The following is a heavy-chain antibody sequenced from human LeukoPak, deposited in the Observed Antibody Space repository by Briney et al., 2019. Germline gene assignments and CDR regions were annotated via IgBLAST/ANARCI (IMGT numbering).Heavy chain of an antibody. CDR1: GFTLTNHG. D-gene: IGHD1-14*01. J-gene: IGHJ4*02. V-gene: IGHV3-23*01. CDR3: AKDSTLTAEYFDY. Sequence: GGSLRLSCAVSGFTLTNHGVSWVRQAPGKGLEWVSIITGTGGKYYADSVKGRFTISRDNSKNTLYLQMNSLRAEDTAVYYCAKDSTLTAEYFDYWGQGTLVTVSS. CDR2: ITGTGGK.